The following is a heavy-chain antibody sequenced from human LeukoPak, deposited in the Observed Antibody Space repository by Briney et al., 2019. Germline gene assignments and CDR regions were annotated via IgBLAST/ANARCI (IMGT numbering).Heavy chain of an antibody. CDR3: TRRDYGGHAAYFDY. V-gene: IGHV5-51*01. Sequence: GESLKISLRGSGYTITSNWIGWVRPVPGKGPGGMGIINPRDSETVYSPSFQGPVTMSVDKSISTAYLQWSSLKASDTAMYYCTRRDYGGHAAYFDYWGQGTLVTVSS. J-gene: IGHJ4*02. D-gene: IGHD4-23*01. CDR1: GYTITSNW. CDR2: INPRDSET.